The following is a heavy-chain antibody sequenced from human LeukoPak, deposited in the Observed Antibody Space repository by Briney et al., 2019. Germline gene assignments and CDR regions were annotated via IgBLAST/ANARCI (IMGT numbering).Heavy chain of an antibody. CDR1: GVSISIYY. Sequence: SETLSLTCTVSGVSISIYYWSWIRQPPGKGLEWIGYIYNSESTYYNPSLKSRVTISLDTSKNQSSLRLNSVTAADTAVYYCARVKGSNWFDPWGQGTLVTVSS. V-gene: IGHV4-59*01. CDR2: IYNSEST. CDR3: ARVKGSNWFDP. J-gene: IGHJ5*02. D-gene: IGHD6-6*01.